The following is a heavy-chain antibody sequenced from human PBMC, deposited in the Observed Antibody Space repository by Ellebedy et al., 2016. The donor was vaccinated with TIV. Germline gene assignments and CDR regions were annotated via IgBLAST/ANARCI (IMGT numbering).Heavy chain of an antibody. Sequence: GGSLRLXXAASGFTFSDYYMSWIRQAPGKGLEWVSYISSSDNTIYYADSVKGRFTISRDNAKNSVFLQMNSLRAEDTALYYCVRDDSSGYYSPYLDMWGQGTLVTVSS. CDR2: ISSSDNTI. J-gene: IGHJ4*02. V-gene: IGHV3-11*04. CDR1: GFTFSDYY. D-gene: IGHD3-22*01. CDR3: VRDDSSGYYSPYLDM.